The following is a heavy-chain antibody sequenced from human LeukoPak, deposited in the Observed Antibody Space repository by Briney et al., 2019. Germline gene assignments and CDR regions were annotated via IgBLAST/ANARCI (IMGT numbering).Heavy chain of an antibody. CDR3: ASPTREVGANGDAFDI. V-gene: IGHV1-69*05. D-gene: IGHD1-26*01. Sequence: ASVKVSCKASGCTFSSYAISGVGQAAGQGLEWMGGIIPIFGTANYAQKFQRRVTITTDESTRTAYMELSSLRSEDMAVYDCASPTREVGANGDAFDIWGQGTMVTVSS. J-gene: IGHJ3*02. CDR1: GCTFSSYA. CDR2: IIPIFGTA.